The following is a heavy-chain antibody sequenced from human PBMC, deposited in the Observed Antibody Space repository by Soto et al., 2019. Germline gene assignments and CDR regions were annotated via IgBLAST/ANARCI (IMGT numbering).Heavy chain of an antibody. V-gene: IGHV4-30-4*01. CDR2: IYYGGSA. CDR1: VDSVSSVGCH. D-gene: IGHD3-3*01. Sequence: TLSLTCTVSVDSVSSVGCHWAWRRRRPGKGLEWIGYIYYGGSAYYRRPLESRMHMSLDASRHHYCLRMTSVSAADTAVYFCATAAVGLDTISYFDYWGQGILVT. J-gene: IGHJ4*02. CDR3: ATAAVGLDTISYFDY.